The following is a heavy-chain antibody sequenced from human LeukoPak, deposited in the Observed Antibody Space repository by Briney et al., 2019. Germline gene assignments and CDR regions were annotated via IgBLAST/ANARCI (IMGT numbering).Heavy chain of an antibody. CDR3: ATSYDNSGRDY. V-gene: IGHV4-39*07. J-gene: IGHJ4*02. Sequence: SETLSLTCTVSGGSISSSSYYWGWVRQPPGKGLEWIGSVYYSGSTYYSPSLKGRVTISLGTSKNQFSLKLSSVTAADTAVYYCATSYDNSGRDYWGQGTLVTVSS. CDR2: VYYSGST. D-gene: IGHD3-22*01. CDR1: GGSISSSSYY.